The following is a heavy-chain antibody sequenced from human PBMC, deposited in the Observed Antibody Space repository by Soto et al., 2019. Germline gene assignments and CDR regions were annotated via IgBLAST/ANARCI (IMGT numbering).Heavy chain of an antibody. J-gene: IGHJ4*02. Sequence: GGSLILSCAASGFSFDDYAMHWVRQAPGKGLEWVTGISWNSGTIGYADSVKGRFTISRDNAKNSLYLQMNSLRAEDTALYYCARDVWSRASGPPDSWGQGTLVTVSS. CDR3: ARDVWSRASGPPDS. V-gene: IGHV3-9*01. D-gene: IGHD3-10*01. CDR2: ISWNSGTI. CDR1: GFSFDDYA.